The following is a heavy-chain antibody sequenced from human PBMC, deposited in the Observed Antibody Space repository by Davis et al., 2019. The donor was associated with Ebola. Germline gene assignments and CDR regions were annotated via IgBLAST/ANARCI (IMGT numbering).Heavy chain of an antibody. Sequence: AASVKVSCKASGYTFTSYGITWVRQAPGQGREWMVSINPHNGNTNYAQTVQGRVTMTTDTSTSTAYMEVGSLRSDDTAVYYCSRAQFPTTSDHWGQGTLVTVSS. V-gene: IGHV1-18*04. CDR3: SRAQFPTTSDH. J-gene: IGHJ4*02. D-gene: IGHD1-1*01. CDR1: GYTFTSYG. CDR2: INPHNGNT.